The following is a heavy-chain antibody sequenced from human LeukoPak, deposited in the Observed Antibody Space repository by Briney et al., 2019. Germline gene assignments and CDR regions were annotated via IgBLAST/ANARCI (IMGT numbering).Heavy chain of an antibody. CDR3: ARGPDDFDY. CDR1: GGSMYSYY. CDR2: ISYSESA. D-gene: IGHD5-24*01. Sequence: SETLSLTCSVSGGSMYSYYWSWIRQPPGKGLEWIGYISYSESARYNPSLRSRVTISIDTSKSQFSLKVSSATAADSAVYYCARGPDDFDYWGQGILVTVSS. V-gene: IGHV4-59*01. J-gene: IGHJ4*02.